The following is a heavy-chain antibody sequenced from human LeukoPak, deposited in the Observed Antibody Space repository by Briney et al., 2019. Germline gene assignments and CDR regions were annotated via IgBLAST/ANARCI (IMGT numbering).Heavy chain of an antibody. CDR1: GDSVNSGGSS. V-gene: IGHV4-30-4*07. CDR2: IFYSGTT. Sequence: PSETLSLTCAVSGDSVNSGGSSWSWIRQPPGKGLEWIGHIFYSGTTYYNPSLKSRVTISADTSKNQFSLKLSSVTAADTAVYYCARDHLANLASRLFDPWGQGTLVTVSS. J-gene: IGHJ5*02. CDR3: ARDHLANLASRLFDP. D-gene: IGHD3-3*01.